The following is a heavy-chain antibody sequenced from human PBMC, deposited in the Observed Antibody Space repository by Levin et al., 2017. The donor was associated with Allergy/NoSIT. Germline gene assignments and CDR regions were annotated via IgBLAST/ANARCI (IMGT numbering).Heavy chain of an antibody. CDR2: VIPVLGIT. CDR3: GLGIAAAGTPQYYGYYYGMDV. J-gene: IGHJ6*02. Sequence: ASVKVSCKASGGTFSSYTFSWVRQAPGQGLGWMGRVIPVLGITNYAQKFKGRVTITADESTSTAYMELSSLRSEDTAVYYCGLGIAAAGTPQYYGYYYGMDVWGQGTTVIVSS. V-gene: IGHV1-69*02. CDR1: GGTFSSYT. D-gene: IGHD6-13*01.